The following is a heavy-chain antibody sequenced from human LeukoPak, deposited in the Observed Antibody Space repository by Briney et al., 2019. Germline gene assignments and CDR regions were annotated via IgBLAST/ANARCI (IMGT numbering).Heavy chain of an antibody. CDR1: GFTFSSYW. CDR2: INSYGSPT. D-gene: IGHD5-12*01. V-gene: IGHV3-74*01. J-gene: IGHJ4*02. CDR3: ASASAHRERWLRPSRVDY. Sequence: PGGSLRLSCAASGFTFSSYWMHWVRQAPGKGLVWVSRINSYGSPTNYADSVKGRFTISRDNAKNTLYLQMNSLRAEDTAVYYCASASAHRERWLRPSRVDYWGQGTLVTVSS.